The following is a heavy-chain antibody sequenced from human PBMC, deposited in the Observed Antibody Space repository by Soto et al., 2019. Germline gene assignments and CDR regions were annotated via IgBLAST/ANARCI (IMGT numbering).Heavy chain of an antibody. V-gene: IGHV4-34*01. CDR2: INHSGST. J-gene: IGHJ4*02. CDR3: ARGPRLVGATRRFDY. D-gene: IGHD1-26*01. Sequence: KTSETLSLTCAVYGGSFSGYYWSWIRQPPGKGLEWIGEINHSGSTNYNPSLKSRVTISVDTSKNQFSLKLSSVTAADTAVYYCARGPRLVGATRRFDYWGQGTLVTVSS. CDR1: GGSFSGYY.